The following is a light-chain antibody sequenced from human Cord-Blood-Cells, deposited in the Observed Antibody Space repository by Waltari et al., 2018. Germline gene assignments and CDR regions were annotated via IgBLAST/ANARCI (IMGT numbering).Light chain of an antibody. V-gene: IGKV1-39*01. J-gene: IGKJ4*01. CDR2: AAS. Sequence: DIQMTQSPSSLSASVGDRVTITCRASQSSSSYLNWYQQKPGKAPKLLIYAASSLQSGVPSRFSGSESGTDFTLTISSLQPEDFATYYCQPSYSTPLTFGGGTKVEI. CDR3: QPSYSTPLT. CDR1: QSSSSY.